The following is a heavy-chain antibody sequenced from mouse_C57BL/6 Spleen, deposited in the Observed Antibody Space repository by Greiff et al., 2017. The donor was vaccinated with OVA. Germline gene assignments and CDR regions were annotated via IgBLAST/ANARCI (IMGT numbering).Heavy chain of an antibody. J-gene: IGHJ3*01. D-gene: IGHD4-1*01. CDR1: GYTFTSST. CDR2: INPSSGYT. CDR3: AREDWDRCAY. Sequence: QVQLQQSGAELARPGASVKMSCKASGYTFTSSTMHWVKQRPGQGLEWIGYINPSSGYTKYNQKFKDKATLTAGKSCSTAYMQLSSLTTEDSAVYYWAREDWDRCAYWGQGTLVAVSA. V-gene: IGHV1-4*01.